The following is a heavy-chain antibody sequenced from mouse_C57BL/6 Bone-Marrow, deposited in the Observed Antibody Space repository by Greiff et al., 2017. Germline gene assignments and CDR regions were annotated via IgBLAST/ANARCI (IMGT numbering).Heavy chain of an antibody. D-gene: IGHD1-1*02. Sequence: EVQLKESGGGLVKPGGSLKLSCAASGFTFSDYGMHWVRQAPEKGLEWVAYISSGSSTIYYADTVKGRFTISRDNAKNTLFLQMTSLRSEDTAMYYCARGSYPYYYAMDYWGQGTSVTVSS. CDR1: GFTFSDYG. J-gene: IGHJ4*01. CDR3: ARGSYPYYYAMDY. V-gene: IGHV5-17*01. CDR2: ISSGSSTI.